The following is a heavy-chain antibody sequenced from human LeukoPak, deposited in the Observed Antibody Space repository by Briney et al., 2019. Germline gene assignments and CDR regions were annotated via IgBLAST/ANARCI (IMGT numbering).Heavy chain of an antibody. CDR1: GLTFSSYW. J-gene: IGHJ4*02. CDR2: IKQDGSEK. D-gene: IGHD3-9*01. Sequence: SGGSLRLSCAASGLTFSSYWMSWVRQAPGKGLEWVANIKQDGSEKYYVDSVKGRFTISRDNAKNSLYLQMNSLRAEDTAVYYCARGTYDRGAPGTDYFDYWGQGTLVTVSS. V-gene: IGHV3-7*01. CDR3: ARGTYDRGAPGTDYFDY.